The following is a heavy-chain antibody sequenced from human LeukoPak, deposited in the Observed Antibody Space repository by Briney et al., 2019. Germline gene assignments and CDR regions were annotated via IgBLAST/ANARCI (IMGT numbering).Heavy chain of an antibody. Sequence: PSETQSLTCTVSAGSISNYYWGWLRPPPGKGLEWIGYVYYSGSTDYHPSLKSRVTISIDQSKKQYSLKLRSVTAADTAVYYCAILGFGEADLWGRGTLVTVSS. CDR1: AGSISNYY. V-gene: IGHV4-59*03. CDR3: AILGFGEADL. J-gene: IGHJ2*01. CDR2: VYYSGST. D-gene: IGHD3-16*01.